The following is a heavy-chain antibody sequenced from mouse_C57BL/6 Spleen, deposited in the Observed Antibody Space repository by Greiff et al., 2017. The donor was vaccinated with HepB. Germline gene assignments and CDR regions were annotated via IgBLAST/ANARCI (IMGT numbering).Heavy chain of an antibody. CDR2: IYPGDGDT. Sequence: QVQLKQSGPELVKPGASVKISCKASGYAFSSSWMNWVKQRPGKGLEWIGRIYPGDGDTNYNGKFKGKATLTADKSSSTAYMQLSSLTSEDSAVYFCASRDYYGSSDYAMDYWGQGTSVTVSS. J-gene: IGHJ4*01. D-gene: IGHD1-1*01. V-gene: IGHV1-82*01. CDR3: ASRDYYGSSDYAMDY. CDR1: GYAFSSSW.